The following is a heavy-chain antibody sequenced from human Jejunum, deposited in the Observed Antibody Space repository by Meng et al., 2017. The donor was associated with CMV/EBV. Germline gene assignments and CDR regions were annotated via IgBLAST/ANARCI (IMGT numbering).Heavy chain of an antibody. J-gene: IGHJ4*02. V-gene: IGHV3-30*02. CDR1: LTFRNYG. CDR2: LRFDGSNK. Sequence: LTFRNYGMHGVRRAPGKGLEWVAFLRFDGSNKEYTDSVKGRFIISRDNSQNTLFLQMNSLRVADTAVYYCARGAGLYYYDGSGWLDSWGQGTLVTVSS. CDR3: ARGAGLYYYDGSGWLDS. D-gene: IGHD3-22*01.